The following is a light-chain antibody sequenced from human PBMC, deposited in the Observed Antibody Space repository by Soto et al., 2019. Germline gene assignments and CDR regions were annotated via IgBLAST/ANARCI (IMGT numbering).Light chain of an antibody. CDR3: QQSYSTPLA. Sequence: IQLTQSPSSLSASVGDRVTITCRASRGISSYLAWYQQKPGKAPKLLIYLASTLQSGVPSRFSGSGSGTDFTLTISSLQPEDFATYYCQQSYSTPLAFGPGTKVDIK. V-gene: IGKV1-39*01. CDR2: LAS. J-gene: IGKJ3*01. CDR1: RGISSY.